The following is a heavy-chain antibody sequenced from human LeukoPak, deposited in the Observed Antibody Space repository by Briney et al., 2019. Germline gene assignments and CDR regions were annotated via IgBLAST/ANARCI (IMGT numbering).Heavy chain of an antibody. CDR2: INPNSGGT. CDR1: GYVFTGHY. J-gene: IGHJ4*02. CDR3: ARVTRIAIFGTVNNYFDY. V-gene: IGHV1-2*02. Sequence: ASVKVSCKASGYVFTGHYMYWVRQAPGQGLEWMGWINPNSGGTNYAHKFQGRVTMTRDTSINTAYMELSGLRSDDTAVYYCARVTRIAIFGTVNNYFDYWGQGTLVTVSS. D-gene: IGHD3-3*01.